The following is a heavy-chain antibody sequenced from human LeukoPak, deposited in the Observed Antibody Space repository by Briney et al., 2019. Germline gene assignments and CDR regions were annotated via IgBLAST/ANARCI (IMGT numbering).Heavy chain of an antibody. CDR1: GFTFSSYS. Sequence: HPGGSLRLSCAASGFTFSSYSMNWVRQAPGKGLEWVAYIGSSSSTIFYADSVKGRFTISRDNAKNSLYLQMNSLRAEDTAVYYCARDGGSRYSYAPNYYMDVWGKGTTVTVSS. CDR2: IGSSSSTI. V-gene: IGHV3-48*01. J-gene: IGHJ6*03. CDR3: ARDGGSRYSYAPNYYMDV. D-gene: IGHD5-18*01.